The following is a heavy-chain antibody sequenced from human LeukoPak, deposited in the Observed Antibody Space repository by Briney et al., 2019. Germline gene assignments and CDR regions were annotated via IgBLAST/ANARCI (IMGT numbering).Heavy chain of an antibody. CDR1: GGTFSSYA. CDR2: IIPIFGTA. Sequence: SVKVSCKASGGTFSSYAISWVRQAPGQGLEWMGGIIPIFGTANYAQKFQGRVTITADKSTSTAYMELSSLRSDVTAVYYCARDSYYYDSSGYWGPNYFDYWGQGTLVTVSS. V-gene: IGHV1-69*06. J-gene: IGHJ4*02. D-gene: IGHD3-22*01. CDR3: ARDSYYYDSSGYWGPNYFDY.